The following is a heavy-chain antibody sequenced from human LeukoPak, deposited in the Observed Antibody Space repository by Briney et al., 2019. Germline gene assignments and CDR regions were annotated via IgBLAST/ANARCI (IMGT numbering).Heavy chain of an antibody. CDR1: GFTFSNFA. D-gene: IGHD6-19*01. V-gene: IGHV3-23*01. J-gene: IGHJ4*02. CDR3: AKKGAVAVSLDYFDY. CDR2: IGGSGSST. Sequence: PGGSLRLSCAASGFTFSNFAVSWVRQAPGKGLEWVSGIGGSGSSTYYTDSVKGRFTISRDNAKNTLYLQMNSLRVVDTAVYYCAKKGAVAVSLDYFDYWGQGTLVTVSS.